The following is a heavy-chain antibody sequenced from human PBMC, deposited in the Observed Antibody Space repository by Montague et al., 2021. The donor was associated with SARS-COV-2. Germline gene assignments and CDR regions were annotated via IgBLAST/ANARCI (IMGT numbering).Heavy chain of an antibody. V-gene: IGHV4-59*01. CDR1: GGSISSYY. J-gene: IGHJ3*02. CDR3: ARGSGWMGNAFDI. D-gene: IGHD6-19*01. Sequence: SETLSLTCTVSGGSISSYYWSWIRQPPGKGLEWIGYIYYSGSTXXXPSXKGRVTISVDTSKNQISLKLSSVTAADTAVYYCARGSGWMGNAFDIWGQGTMVTVSS. CDR2: IYYSGST.